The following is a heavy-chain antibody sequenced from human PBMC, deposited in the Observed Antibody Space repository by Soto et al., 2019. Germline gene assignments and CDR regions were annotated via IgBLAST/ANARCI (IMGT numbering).Heavy chain of an antibody. V-gene: IGHV1-69*02. CDR3: ARHGSGWDY. Sequence: SVKVSCKASGGTFSSYTISWVRQAPGQGLEWMGRIIPILGIAKYSQKFQGRVTITTDTSASAAYMELSSLRSEDTAVYYCARHGSGWDYWGQGTLVTVSS. D-gene: IGHD6-19*01. J-gene: IGHJ4*02. CDR2: IIPILGIA. CDR1: GGTFSSYT.